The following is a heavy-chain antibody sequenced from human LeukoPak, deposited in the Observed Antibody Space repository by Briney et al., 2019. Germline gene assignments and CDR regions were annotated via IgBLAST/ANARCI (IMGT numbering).Heavy chain of an antibody. CDR2: INQDGSEK. Sequence: GGSLRLSCAVSGFAFSSYWMSWVRQAPGKGLEWVANINQDGSEKYYVDSVKGRFSISRDNAENSLYLQMNSLRAEDTAVYYYATNRRSVYWGQGTLVTVSS. CDR3: ATNRRSVY. CDR1: GFAFSSYW. V-gene: IGHV3-7*01. J-gene: IGHJ4*02.